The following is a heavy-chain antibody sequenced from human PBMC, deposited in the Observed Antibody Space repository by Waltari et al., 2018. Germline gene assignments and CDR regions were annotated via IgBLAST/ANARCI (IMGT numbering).Heavy chain of an antibody. CDR2: INQDGSEE. J-gene: IGHJ3*02. Sequence: EVLLVESGGGLVQTGGSLRLSCAASRFTFSNYWMNWVRQAPGKGVEWVANINQDGSEEYYVDPVKGRFTISRDNAKNSLYLEMKTLRAEDTAIYYCARTGARWLQFAAFDIWGQGTMVTVSS. CDR1: RFTFSNYW. CDR3: ARTGARWLQFAAFDI. V-gene: IGHV3-7*01. D-gene: IGHD5-12*01.